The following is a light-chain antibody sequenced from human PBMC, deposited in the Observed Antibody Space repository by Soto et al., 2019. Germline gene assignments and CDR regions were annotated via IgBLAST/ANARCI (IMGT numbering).Light chain of an antibody. J-gene: IGKJ4*01. CDR3: QQRSNWPLT. CDR1: QSVSSF. CDR2: DAS. Sequence: EIVLTQSPATLSLSPGERATLSCRASQSVSSFLAWYQQKPGQAPRLLIYDASNKATGIPARFSGSGSGTDFTLTINSLEPEEFAVYYCQQRSNWPLTFGVGTKVEIK. V-gene: IGKV3-11*01.